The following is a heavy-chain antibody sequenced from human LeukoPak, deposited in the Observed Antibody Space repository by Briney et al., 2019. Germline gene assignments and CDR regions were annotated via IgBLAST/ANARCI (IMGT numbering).Heavy chain of an antibody. V-gene: IGHV4-34*01. CDR1: GGSFSGYY. J-gene: IGHJ4*02. Sequence: SETLSLTCAVYGGSFSGYYWSWIRQPPGKGLEWIGEINHSGSTNYNPSLKSRVTISVDTSKNQFSLKLSSVTAADTAVYYCARRVFPGELTSAWPNWGQGTLVTVSS. CDR2: INHSGST. D-gene: IGHD3-10*01. CDR3: ARRVFPGELTSAWPN.